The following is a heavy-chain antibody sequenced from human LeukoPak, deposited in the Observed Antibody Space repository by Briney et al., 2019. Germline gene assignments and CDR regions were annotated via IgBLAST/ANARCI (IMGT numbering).Heavy chain of an antibody. J-gene: IGHJ4*02. CDR1: GYTFTDYY. Sequence: ASVKVSCKASGYTFTDYYMHWVRQAPGQGLEWMGWINPNRGGTNYAQKLQGRVTMTRDTSISTAYMELSRLRSEDTAVYYCARASYYYDSSGYPGYYFDYWGQGTLVTVSS. CDR3: ARASYYYDSSGYPGYYFDY. D-gene: IGHD3-22*01. CDR2: INPNRGGT. V-gene: IGHV1-2*02.